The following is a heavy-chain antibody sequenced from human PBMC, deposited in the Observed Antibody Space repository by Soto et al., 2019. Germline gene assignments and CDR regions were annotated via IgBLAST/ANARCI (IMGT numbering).Heavy chain of an antibody. D-gene: IGHD5-12*01. Sequence: GASVKVSFKASGGTFSSYAISWVRQAPGQGLEWMGGIIPIFGTANYAQKFQGRVTITADESTSTAYMELSSLRSEDTAVYYCASVGRDGYNYGYWGQGTLVTVSS. J-gene: IGHJ4*02. CDR1: GGTFSSYA. V-gene: IGHV1-69*13. CDR3: ASVGRDGYNYGY. CDR2: IIPIFGTA.